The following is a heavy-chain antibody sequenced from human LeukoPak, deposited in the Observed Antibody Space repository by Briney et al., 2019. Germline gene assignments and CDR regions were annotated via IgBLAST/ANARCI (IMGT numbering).Heavy chain of an antibody. D-gene: IGHD3-10*01. CDR3: AKALWFGEFKINYFDY. CDR2: ISGSGGST. V-gene: IGHV3-23*01. Sequence: PGGSLRLSCAAYGFTLSSYAMSWVRQAPGKGLEWVSAISGSGGSTYYADSVKGRFTISRDNSKNTLYLQMNSLRAGDTAVYYCAKALWFGEFKINYFDYWGQGTLVTVSS. J-gene: IGHJ4*02. CDR1: GFTLSSYA.